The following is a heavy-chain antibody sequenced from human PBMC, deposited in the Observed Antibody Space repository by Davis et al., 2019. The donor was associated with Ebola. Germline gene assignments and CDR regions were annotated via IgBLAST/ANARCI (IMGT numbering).Heavy chain of an antibody. CDR2: IWYDGSNK. V-gene: IGHV3-33*01. Sequence: GESLKISCAASGFTFSSYGMHWVRQAPGKGLEWVAVIWYDGSNKYYADSVKGRFTISRDNAKNSLYLQMNSLRDEDTAVYYCARERYDYIWGSRAMYYFDYWGQGTLVTVSS. CDR3: ARERYDYIWGSRAMYYFDY. D-gene: IGHD3-16*01. CDR1: GFTFSSYG. J-gene: IGHJ4*02.